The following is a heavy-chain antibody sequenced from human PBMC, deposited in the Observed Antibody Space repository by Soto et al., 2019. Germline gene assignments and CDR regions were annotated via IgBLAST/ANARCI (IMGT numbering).Heavy chain of an antibody. V-gene: IGHV1-69*01. CDR2: IIPILNSP. CDR3: AREPPYCPSTACTKSSDLDA. J-gene: IGHJ6*02. CDR1: GGTFGSYA. Sequence: QVQLVQSGAEVKKPGSSVKVSCKASGGTFGSYAITWVRRAPGQGLEWLGGIIPILNSPAYAQKFKARVVITADEIPNAPYMALNSPRFHSTAVYYPAREPPYCPSTACTKSSDLDAWAQVAPVTVAS. D-gene: IGHD2-2*01.